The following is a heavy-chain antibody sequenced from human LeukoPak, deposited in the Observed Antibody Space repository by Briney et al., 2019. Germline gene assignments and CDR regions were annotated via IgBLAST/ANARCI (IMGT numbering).Heavy chain of an antibody. CDR2: DHRSGRT. CDR3: ATEILGAPTPGAY. D-gene: IGHD2-8*02. Sequence: PSETLSLTCAVSIDSPLGNYWSWVRQSPAKGLECIGEDHRSGRTNYMPSLKSRVTISIDNSKDQISLDLASVTAAYTAVYYCATEILGAPTPGAYWGQGTLVTVSS. J-gene: IGHJ4*02. V-gene: IGHV4-4*02. CDR1: IDSPLGNY.